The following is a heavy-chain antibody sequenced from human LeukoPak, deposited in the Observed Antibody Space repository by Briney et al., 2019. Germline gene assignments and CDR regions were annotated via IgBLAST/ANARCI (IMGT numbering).Heavy chain of an antibody. Sequence: GGSLRLSCAASGFTFSDYYMSWVRQAPGKGLEWVSSIRSSSTIYYADSVKGRFTISRDNAKNSLYLQMNSLRAEDTAVYYCARDPHITMIVVVIPDYWGQGTLVTVSS. CDR1: GFTFSDYY. CDR2: IRSSSTI. J-gene: IGHJ4*02. D-gene: IGHD3-22*01. CDR3: ARDPHITMIVVVIPDY. V-gene: IGHV3-69-1*02.